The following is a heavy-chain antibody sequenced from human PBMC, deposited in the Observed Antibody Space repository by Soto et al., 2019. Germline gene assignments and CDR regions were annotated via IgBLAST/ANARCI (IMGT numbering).Heavy chain of an antibody. CDR3: AREDIVATIGFDY. J-gene: IGHJ4*02. CDR1: GFTFSSYE. Sequence: ESGGGLVQPGGSLRLSCAASGFTFSSYEMNWVRQAPGKGLEWVSYISSSGSTIYYADSVKGRFTISRDNAKNSLYLQMNSLRAEDTAVYYCAREDIVATIGFDYWGQGTLVTVSS. CDR2: ISSSGSTI. D-gene: IGHD5-12*01. V-gene: IGHV3-48*03.